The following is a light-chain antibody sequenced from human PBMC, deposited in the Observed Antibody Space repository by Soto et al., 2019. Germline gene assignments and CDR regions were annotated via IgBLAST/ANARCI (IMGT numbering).Light chain of an antibody. CDR3: QQYNNWPPWT. Sequence: EIVMTQSPATLSVSPGERATLSCRASQSVSSNLAWYQQKPGQAPRLLIYGASTRATGIPARFSGGGSGTEFTLTISSLQSEDSAVYYCQQYNNWPPWTFGQGTKVDIK. CDR2: GAS. J-gene: IGKJ1*01. V-gene: IGKV3-15*01. CDR1: QSVSSN.